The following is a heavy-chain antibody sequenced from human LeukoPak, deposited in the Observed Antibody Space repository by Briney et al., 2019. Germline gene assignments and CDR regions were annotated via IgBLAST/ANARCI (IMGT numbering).Heavy chain of an antibody. J-gene: IGHJ3*01. CDR2: IYYSGST. CDR1: GGSISSSYSY. CDR3: ARALGSG. D-gene: IGHD1-26*01. Sequence: PSETLSLTCTVSGGSISSSYSYWGWIRQPPGKGLEWIGNIYYSGSTYYSPSLTSRVTVSVDRSKNQFSLKLSSVTAADTAVYYCARALGSGWGQGTMVTVSS. V-gene: IGHV4-39*07.